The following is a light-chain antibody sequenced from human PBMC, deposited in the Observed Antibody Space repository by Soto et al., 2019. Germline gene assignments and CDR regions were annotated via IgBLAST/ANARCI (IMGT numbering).Light chain of an antibody. J-gene: IGLJ1*01. CDR3: SSYAGSNNYV. CDR2: EVT. Sequence: QSVLTQPPSASGSPGQSVTISCTGTSSDVGGYNYVSWYQQHPGKVPKLMIYEVTKRPSGVPDRFSGSKSGDTASLTFSGLQAEDEADYYCSSYAGSNNYVFGTGTKVTVL. V-gene: IGLV2-8*01. CDR1: SSDVGGYNY.